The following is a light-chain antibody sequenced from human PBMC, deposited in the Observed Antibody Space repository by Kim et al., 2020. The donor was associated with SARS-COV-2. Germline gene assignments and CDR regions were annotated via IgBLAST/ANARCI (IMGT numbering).Light chain of an antibody. Sequence: SPGERATLSCRDSQSVSSNYLAWYQQKPGPAPRLLIYGASSRATGIPDRFSGSGSGTDFTLTITRLEPEDFAVYYCQQYSSSPATFGQGTKVEVK. V-gene: IGKV3-20*01. J-gene: IGKJ1*01. CDR3: QQYSSSPAT. CDR2: GAS. CDR1: QSVSSNY.